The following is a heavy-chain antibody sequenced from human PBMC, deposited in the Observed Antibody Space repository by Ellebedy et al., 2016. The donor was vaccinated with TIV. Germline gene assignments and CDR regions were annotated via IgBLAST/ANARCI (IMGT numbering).Heavy chain of an antibody. CDR1: GGSLSGYY. Sequence: SETLSLXXAVYGGSLSGYYWSWIRQPPGKGLEWIGEINHIGSTNYNPSLKSRVTIPVDTSKNQFSLKLSSVTAADTAVYYCARRGTSGWYDYWGQGTLVTVSS. CDR3: ARRGTSGWYDY. CDR2: INHIGST. D-gene: IGHD6-19*01. J-gene: IGHJ4*02. V-gene: IGHV4-34*01.